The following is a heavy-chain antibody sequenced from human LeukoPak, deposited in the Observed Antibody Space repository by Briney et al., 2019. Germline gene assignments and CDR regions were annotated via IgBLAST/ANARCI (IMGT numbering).Heavy chain of an antibody. J-gene: IGHJ4*02. Sequence: GGSLRLSCAASGFTFSSYGMQWVPQAPGKGLEWVAVISYDGSNKYYADSVKGRFTISRDNSKNTLYLQMNSLRAEDTAVYYCAKIRDFPWTNGAFDYWGQGTLVTVSS. CDR1: GFTFSSYG. CDR2: ISYDGSNK. D-gene: IGHD2/OR15-2a*01. V-gene: IGHV3-30*18. CDR3: AKIRDFPWTNGAFDY.